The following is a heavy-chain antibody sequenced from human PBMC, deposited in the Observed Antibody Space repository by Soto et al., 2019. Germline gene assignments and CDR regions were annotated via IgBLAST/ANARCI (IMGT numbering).Heavy chain of an antibody. CDR2: IDWDDDK. CDR3: ARIAQNSMSYYYYYYRDV. CDR1: GFSLSTSGMC. Sequence: SGPTLVNPTQTLTLTCTFSGFSLSTSGMCVTWIRQPPGKALEWLARIDWDDDKYYSTSLKTRLTISKDTSKNQVVLTMTNMEPVDTATFSCARIAQNSMSYYYYYYRDVGGKGTTVTVPS. V-gene: IGHV2-70*11. J-gene: IGHJ6*03. D-gene: IGHD4-4*01.